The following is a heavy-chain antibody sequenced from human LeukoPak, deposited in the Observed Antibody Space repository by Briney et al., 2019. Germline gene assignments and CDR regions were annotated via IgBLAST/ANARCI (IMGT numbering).Heavy chain of an antibody. CDR1: GGTFSSYA. J-gene: IGHJ4*02. CDR3: ARAEGYSYGNPPD. Sequence: SVKVSCKASGGTFSSYAISWVRQAPGQGLEWMGRIIPILGIANYAQKFQGRVTITADKSTSTAYMELSSLRSEDTAVYYCARAEGYSYGNPPDWGQGTLVTVSS. CDR2: IIPILGIA. D-gene: IGHD5-18*01. V-gene: IGHV1-69*04.